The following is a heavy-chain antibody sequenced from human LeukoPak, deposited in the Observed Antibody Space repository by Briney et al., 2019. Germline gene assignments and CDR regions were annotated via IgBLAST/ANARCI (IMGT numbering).Heavy chain of an antibody. CDR2: ISWNSDRL. CDR1: GFPFDYNA. Sequence: GRSLRLSCAASGFPFDYNAMHWVRQGPGKGLEWVSGISWNSDRLGYADSVKGRFTISRDNAKNSLHLQMNSLRAEDTALYYCARDNGDHYYGSGSFDYWGQGTLVTVSS. J-gene: IGHJ4*02. D-gene: IGHD3-10*01. CDR3: ARDNGDHYYGSGSFDY. V-gene: IGHV3-9*01.